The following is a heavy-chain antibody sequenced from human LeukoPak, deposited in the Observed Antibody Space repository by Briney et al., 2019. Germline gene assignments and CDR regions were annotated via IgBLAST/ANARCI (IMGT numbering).Heavy chain of an antibody. CDR1: GFTFSSYG. Sequence: PGGSLRLSCAASGFTFSSYGMHWVRQAPGKGLEWVAFIRCDGSNKYYADSVKGRFTISRDNAKNTLYLLMNSLRAEDTAVYYCAREVIVGATQAFDIWGQGTMVTVSS. CDR3: AREVIVGATQAFDI. V-gene: IGHV3-30*02. CDR2: IRCDGSNK. D-gene: IGHD1-26*01. J-gene: IGHJ3*02.